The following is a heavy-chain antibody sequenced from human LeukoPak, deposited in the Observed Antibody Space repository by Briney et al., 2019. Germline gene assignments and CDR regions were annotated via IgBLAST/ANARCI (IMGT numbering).Heavy chain of an antibody. D-gene: IGHD4-23*01. CDR1: GFTFSSYW. CDR3: ARDRSGGNWAFDY. J-gene: IGHJ4*02. V-gene: IGHV3-74*01. Sequence: GGSLRLSCAASGFTFSSYWMHWVRQAPGKGPVWVSRINGDGSMTNYADSVKGRFTISRDNSKNTLYLQMNSLRAGDTAVYYCARDRSGGNWAFDYWGQGTLVTVSS. CDR2: INGDGSMT.